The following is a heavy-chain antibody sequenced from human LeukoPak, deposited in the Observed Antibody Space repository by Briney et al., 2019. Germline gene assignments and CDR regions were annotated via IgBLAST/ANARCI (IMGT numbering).Heavy chain of an antibody. J-gene: IGHJ3*02. V-gene: IGHV4-39*01. CDR1: GGSISSTSYS. CDR2: MYYSGST. D-gene: IGHD3-10*01. CDR3: AHSYGSGSYYKKDAFDI. Sequence: SETLSLTCIVSGGSISSTSYSWGWIRQPPGKGLEWIGSMYYSGSTYYNPSLKSRVTISVDTSKNQFSLKLSSVTAADTAVYYCAHSYGSGSYYKKDAFDIWGQGTMVTVSS.